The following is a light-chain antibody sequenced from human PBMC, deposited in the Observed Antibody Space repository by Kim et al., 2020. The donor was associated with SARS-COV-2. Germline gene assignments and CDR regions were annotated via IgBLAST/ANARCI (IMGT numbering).Light chain of an antibody. CDR3: QQSYTTPWT. CDR1: QSIDGY. CDR2: GAS. Sequence: ASVGEGVTITCRASQSIDGYLNWSRQRPGSAPVVLIYGASTLQSAVPSRFGGSGSGTDFTLTISSLQPEDFATYYCQQSYTTPWTFGQWTKVDIK. V-gene: IGKV1-39*01. J-gene: IGKJ1*01.